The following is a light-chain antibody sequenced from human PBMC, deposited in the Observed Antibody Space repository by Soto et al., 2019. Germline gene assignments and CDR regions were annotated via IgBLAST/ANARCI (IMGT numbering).Light chain of an antibody. CDR2: DVS. CDR3: FSYTRSSTWV. J-gene: IGLJ3*02. V-gene: IGLV2-14*03. Sequence: QSALTQPASVSGSPGQSITISCTGTSSDVGSYNYVSWYQQHPGKAPKLMIYDVSNRPSGVSNRFSGSKSGNTASLTISGLQAVDEADYYCFSYTRSSTWVFGGGTKLTVL. CDR1: SSDVGSYNY.